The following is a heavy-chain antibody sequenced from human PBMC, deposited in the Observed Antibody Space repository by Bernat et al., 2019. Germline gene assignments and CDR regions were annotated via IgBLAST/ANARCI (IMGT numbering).Heavy chain of an antibody. D-gene: IGHD6-13*01. J-gene: IGHJ4*02. CDR2: INHGGDSS. CDR3: AAKDSSSWYDF. Sequence: EVQMLESGGGLVQPGGSLRLSCAASGITFSDYGMSLVRQAPGKGLECVSAINHGGDSSYYADSVKGRFTISRDNSKNTLYLQMNSLRPEDTAIYYCAAKDSSSWYDFWGQGSLVTVSS. V-gene: IGHV3-23*01. CDR1: GITFSDYG.